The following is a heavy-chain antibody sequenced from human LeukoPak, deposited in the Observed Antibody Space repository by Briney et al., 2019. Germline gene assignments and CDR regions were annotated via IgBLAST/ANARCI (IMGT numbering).Heavy chain of an antibody. CDR3: VRGDKRDY. CDR2: ISRSGGST. D-gene: IGHD5-24*01. CDR1: GFTFSNYN. V-gene: IGHV3-21*01. Sequence: KPGGSLRLSCVGLGFTFSNYNLNWVRQAPGKGLEWVSSISRSGGSTYYAESVRGRFTISRDNAESSVYLHVNSLRVEDTAIYYCVRGDKRDYWGQGTLVTVAS. J-gene: IGHJ4*01.